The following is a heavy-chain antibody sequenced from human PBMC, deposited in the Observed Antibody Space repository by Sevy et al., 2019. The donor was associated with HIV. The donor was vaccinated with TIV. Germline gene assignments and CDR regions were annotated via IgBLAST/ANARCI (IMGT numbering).Heavy chain of an antibody. CDR2: ISSSSSYI. D-gene: IGHD4-17*01. J-gene: IGHJ3*02. V-gene: IGHV3-21*01. CDR1: GFTFNSHT. Sequence: GGSLRLSCAGSGFTFNSHTMNWVRQAPGKGLEWVSSISSSSSYIYYGDSVKSRFTISRDNAKSSLFLQMNSLRAEDTGIYFCARVKDYGDYGAFDIWGQGTMVTVSS. CDR3: ARVKDYGDYGAFDI.